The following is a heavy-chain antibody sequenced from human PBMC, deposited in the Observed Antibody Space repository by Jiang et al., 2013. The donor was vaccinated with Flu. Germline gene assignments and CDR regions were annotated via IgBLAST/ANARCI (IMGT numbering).Heavy chain of an antibody. Sequence: QLLESGGGVVQPGRSLRLSCAASGFSFSTYGMHWVRQAPGKGLEWVAVISDNGDIQHYADSVKGRFTGSRDNSKNTLYLQMNSLRAEDTAVYYCAKEWKHEVHAFDIWGQGTMVTVSS. J-gene: IGHJ3*02. CDR3: AKEWKHEVHAFDI. CDR1: GFSFSTYG. CDR2: ISDNGDIQ. V-gene: IGHV3-30*18. D-gene: IGHD5-18*01.